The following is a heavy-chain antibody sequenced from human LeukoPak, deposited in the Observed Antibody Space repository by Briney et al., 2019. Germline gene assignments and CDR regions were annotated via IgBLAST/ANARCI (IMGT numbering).Heavy chain of an antibody. CDR3: ARDRGGRYCSSTSCYASYYYYYGMDV. D-gene: IGHD2-2*01. CDR2: ISSSSSYI. Sequence: GGSLRLSCAASGFTFSSYSMNWVRQAPGKGLEWVSSISSSSSYIYYADSVKGRFTISRDNAKNSLYLQMNSLRAEDTAVYCCARDRGGRYCSSTSCYASYYYYYGMDVWGQGTTVTVSS. CDR1: GFTFSSYS. V-gene: IGHV3-21*01. J-gene: IGHJ6*02.